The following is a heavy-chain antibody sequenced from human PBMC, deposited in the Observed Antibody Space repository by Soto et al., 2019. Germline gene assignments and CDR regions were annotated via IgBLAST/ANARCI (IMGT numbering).Heavy chain of an antibody. Sequence: ASVKVSCKASGGTFSSYAISWVRQAPGQGLEWMGGIIPIFGTANYAQKFQGRVTITADESTSTAYMELSSLRSEDTAVYYCASGGEYQLPWDYWGQGTLVTVSS. J-gene: IGHJ4*02. CDR2: IIPIFGTA. CDR1: GGTFSSYA. CDR3: ASGGEYQLPWDY. D-gene: IGHD2-2*01. V-gene: IGHV1-69*13.